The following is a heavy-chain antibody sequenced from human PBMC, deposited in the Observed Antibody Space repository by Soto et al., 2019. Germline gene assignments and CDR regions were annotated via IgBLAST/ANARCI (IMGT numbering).Heavy chain of an antibody. CDR1: GGTFSSYA. V-gene: IGHV1-69*13. D-gene: IGHD2-2*01. Sequence: AVKVSCKASGGTFSSYAISWVRQAPGQGLEWMGGIIPIFGTANYAQKFQGRVTITADESTSTAYMELSSLRSEDTAVYYCARDRLRVSLRYCSSTSCYYYFDYWGQGTLVTVSS. CDR3: ARDRLRVSLRYCSSTSCYYYFDY. J-gene: IGHJ4*02. CDR2: IIPIFGTA.